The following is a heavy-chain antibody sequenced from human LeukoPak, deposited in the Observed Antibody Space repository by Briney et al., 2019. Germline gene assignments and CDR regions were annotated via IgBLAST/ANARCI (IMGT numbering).Heavy chain of an antibody. Sequence: VASVKVSCKVSGYTFTNYGINWVRQAPGQGLEWMGWISAYNGNTNYAQKLQGRVTMTTDTSTSTAYMELRSLRSDDTAVYYCARDLDQYSGRFGGFGHDFWGQGTLVTVSS. V-gene: IGHV1-18*01. J-gene: IGHJ4*02. CDR3: ARDLDQYSGRFGGFGHDF. CDR1: GYTFTNYG. CDR2: ISAYNGNT. D-gene: IGHD1-26*01.